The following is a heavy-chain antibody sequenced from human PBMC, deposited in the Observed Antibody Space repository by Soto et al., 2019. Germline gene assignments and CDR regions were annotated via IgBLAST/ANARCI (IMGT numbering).Heavy chain of an antibody. J-gene: IGHJ4*02. CDR1: GFTFSSYA. CDR2: IGGSGGTT. CDR3: SKFRGYGSRSYYCEY. V-gene: IGHV3-23*01. Sequence: EVQLLESGGGLVQPGGSLRLSCAASGFTFSSYAMSWVRQAPGKGLEWVSAIGGSGGTTYYADSVKGRFTISRDNSKNTLYLQMNSLRAEDTAVYYCSKFRGYGSRSYYCEYWGQGTLVTVSS. D-gene: IGHD3-10*01.